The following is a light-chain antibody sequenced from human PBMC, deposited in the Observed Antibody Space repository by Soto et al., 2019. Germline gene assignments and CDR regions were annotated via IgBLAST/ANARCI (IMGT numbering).Light chain of an antibody. CDR3: SSYAGVAL. Sequence: QSALAQPASVSGSPGPSITISCTATSSDVTNYNLVSWYQQRPGEDPGLIIYEDTKRPSGVSHRFSGSRSDNTASLTISGLQTEGEGDYYCSSYAGVALFGGGTKLTVL. CDR1: SSDVTNYNL. J-gene: IGLJ3*02. CDR2: EDT. V-gene: IGLV2-23*01.